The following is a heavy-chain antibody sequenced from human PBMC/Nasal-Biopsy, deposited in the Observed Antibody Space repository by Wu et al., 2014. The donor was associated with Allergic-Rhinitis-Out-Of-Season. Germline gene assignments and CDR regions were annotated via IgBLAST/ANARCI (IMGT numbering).Heavy chain of an antibody. V-gene: IGHV4-39*01. J-gene: IGHJ3*02. CDR2: IYYSGST. CDR1: GGSISSSSYY. Sequence: TLSLTCTVSGGSISSSSYYWGWIRQPPGKGLEWIGSIYYSGSTYHNPSLKSRVTISVDTSKNQFSLKLSSVTAADTAVYYCASASGSYDFGAFDIWGQGTMVTVSS. D-gene: IGHD1-26*01. CDR3: ASASGSYDFGAFDI.